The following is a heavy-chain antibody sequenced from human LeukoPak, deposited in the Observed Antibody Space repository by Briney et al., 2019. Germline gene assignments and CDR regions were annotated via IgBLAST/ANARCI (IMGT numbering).Heavy chain of an antibody. J-gene: IGHJ5*02. CDR1: GGSISSSSYY. Sequence: SETLSLTCTVSGGSISSSSYYWGWIRQPPGKGLEWIGSIYYSGSTYYNPSRKSRVTISVDTSKNQFSLKLSSVTAADTAVYYCARTEAFCSDTSCSNWFDHWGQGTLVTVSS. CDR2: IYYSGST. CDR3: ARTEAFCSDTSCSNWFDH. V-gene: IGHV4-39*07. D-gene: IGHD2-2*01.